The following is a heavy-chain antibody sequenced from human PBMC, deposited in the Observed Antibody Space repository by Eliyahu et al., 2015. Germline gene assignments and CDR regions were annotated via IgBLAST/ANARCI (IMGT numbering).Heavy chain of an antibody. J-gene: IGHJ3*02. CDR1: GXVFGNHA. V-gene: IGHV3-30-3*01. CDR3: ASQQVVHGLDT. CDR2: ISYNGGNT. Sequence: QVQMVESGGGVVXPGGXLRLSXXXXGXVFGNHAXHWVRQAPGKGLEWVAYISYNGGNTYYADSVKGRFTFSRDNSKNTLYLHMNSLTDEDTALYYCASQQVVHGLDTWGQGTMVTVSS. D-gene: IGHD1/OR15-1a*01.